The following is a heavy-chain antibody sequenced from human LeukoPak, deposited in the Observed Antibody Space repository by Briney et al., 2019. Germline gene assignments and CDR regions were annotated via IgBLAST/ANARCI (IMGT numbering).Heavy chain of an antibody. J-gene: IGHJ4*02. D-gene: IGHD3-22*01. CDR2: IYNIGSV. CDR1: GASPDRRVSTNSYY. CDR3: ATNSSGSALDY. V-gene: IGHV4-61*01. Sequence: SVTLSLTCTVSGASPDRRVSTNSYYWSWIRQFPGKGLEWIGNIYNIGSVTYKPSLRSRVTMSIDMSKKQLSLRLTSVTAADTAVYFCATNSSGSALDYWGQGILVTVSS.